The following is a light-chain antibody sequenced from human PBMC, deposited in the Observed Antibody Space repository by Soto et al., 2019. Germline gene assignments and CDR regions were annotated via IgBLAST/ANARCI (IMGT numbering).Light chain of an antibody. V-gene: IGLV1-36*01. Sequence: QSVLTQPPSMSEAPRQRVTISCSGSSSNIGNNAVNWYQQLPGKAPKLLIYYDDRLPSGVSDRFSGSKSGTSASLAISGLQPADEADYYCAAWDDSLNGVVFGGGTKLTVL. J-gene: IGLJ2*01. CDR1: SSNIGNNA. CDR3: AAWDDSLNGVV. CDR2: YDD.